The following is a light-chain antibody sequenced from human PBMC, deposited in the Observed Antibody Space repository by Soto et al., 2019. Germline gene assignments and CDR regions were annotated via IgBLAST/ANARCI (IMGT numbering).Light chain of an antibody. J-gene: IGKJ5*01. CDR2: WAS. V-gene: IGKV4-1*01. Sequence: DIVMTQSPDSLAVSLGERATINCKSSLSVLYSSNNKNYLAWYQQRPGQPPKLLIYWASTRESGVPDRFSGSGSGTDFTLTISSLQAEDVAVYYCQQYYSIPPTFGQGTRLQIK. CDR3: QQYYSIPPT. CDR1: LSVLYSSNNKNY.